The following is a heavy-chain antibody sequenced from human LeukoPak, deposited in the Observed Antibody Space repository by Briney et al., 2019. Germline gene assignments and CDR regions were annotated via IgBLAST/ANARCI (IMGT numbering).Heavy chain of an antibody. CDR2: ISAYNGNT. CDR1: GYTFTSYG. D-gene: IGHD4-17*01. J-gene: IGHJ5*02. Sequence: ASVKVSCKASGYTFTSYGISWVRQAPGQGLEWMGWISAYNGNTNYAQKLQGRVTMTTDTSTSTANMELRSLRSDDTAVYYCARVDYGDYEGWFDPWGQGTLVTVSS. V-gene: IGHV1-18*04. CDR3: ARVDYGDYEGWFDP.